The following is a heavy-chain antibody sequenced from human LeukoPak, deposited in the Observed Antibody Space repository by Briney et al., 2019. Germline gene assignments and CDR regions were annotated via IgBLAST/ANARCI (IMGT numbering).Heavy chain of an antibody. J-gene: IGHJ4*02. CDR1: GFTFSSYA. V-gene: IGHV3-30-3*01. CDR2: ISYDGSNK. CDR3: ARDLVY. Sequence: GGSLRLSCAASGFTFSSYAMHWVRQAPGKGLEWVAVISYDGSNKYYADSVKGRFTISRGNSKNTLYLQMNSLRAEDTAVYYCARDLVYWGQGTLVTVSS.